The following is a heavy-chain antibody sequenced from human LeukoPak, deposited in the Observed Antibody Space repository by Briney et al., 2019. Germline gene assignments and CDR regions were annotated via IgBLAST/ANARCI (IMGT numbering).Heavy chain of an antibody. CDR3: ARLGYYYGSGVDY. CDR1: GGSISSSSYY. D-gene: IGHD3-10*01. Sequence: SETLSLTCTVSGGSISSSSYYWGWIRQPPGKGLEWIGSIYYSGSTYYNPSLKSRVTISVDTSKNQFSLKLSSVTAADTAVYYCARLGYYYGSGVDYWGQGTLVTVSS. CDR2: IYYSGST. V-gene: IGHV4-39*01. J-gene: IGHJ4*02.